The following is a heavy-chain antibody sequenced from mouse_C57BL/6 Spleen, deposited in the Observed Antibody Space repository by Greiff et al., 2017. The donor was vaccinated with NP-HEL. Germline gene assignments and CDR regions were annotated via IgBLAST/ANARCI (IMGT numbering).Heavy chain of an antibody. V-gene: IGHV5-17*01. D-gene: IGHD1-1*01. J-gene: IGHJ3*01. CDR1: GFTFSDYG. CDR3: ASGRYYGSSPFAY. CDR2: ISSGSSTI. Sequence: EVNVVESGGGLVKPGGSLKLSCAASGFTFSDYGMHWVRQAPEKGLEWVAYISSGSSTIYYADTVKGRFTISRDNAKNTLFLQMTSLRSEDTAMYYCASGRYYGSSPFAYWGQGTLVTVSA.